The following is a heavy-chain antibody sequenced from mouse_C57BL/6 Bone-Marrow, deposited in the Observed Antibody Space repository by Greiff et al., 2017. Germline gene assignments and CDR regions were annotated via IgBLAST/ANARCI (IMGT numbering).Heavy chain of an antibody. D-gene: IGHD1-1*01. J-gene: IGHJ2*01. Sequence: LQESGPELVKPGASVKISCKASGYAFSSSWMNWVKQRPGKGLEWIGRIYPGDGDTNYNGKFKGKATLTADKSSSTAYMQLSSLTSEDSAVYFCAKGDYYGRGDYWGQGTTLTVSS. CDR1: GYAFSSSW. CDR2: IYPGDGDT. CDR3: AKGDYYGRGDY. V-gene: IGHV1-82*01.